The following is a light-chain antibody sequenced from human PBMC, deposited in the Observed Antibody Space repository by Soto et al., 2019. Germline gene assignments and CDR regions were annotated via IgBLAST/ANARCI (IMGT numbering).Light chain of an antibody. J-gene: IGLJ2*01. CDR2: EVN. Sequence: HSVLTQPASVSGSPGQSITISCTGTSSDVGGYNYVSWYQQHPGKAPKLMIYEVNNRPSGVSNRFSGSKSGNTASLTISGLQAEDEADYYCTSYTTTSTVVFGGGTKVTV. CDR1: SSDVGGYNY. V-gene: IGLV2-14*01. CDR3: TSYTTTSTVV.